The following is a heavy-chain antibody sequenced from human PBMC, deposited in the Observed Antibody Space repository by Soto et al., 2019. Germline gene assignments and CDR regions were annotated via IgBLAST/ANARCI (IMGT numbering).Heavy chain of an antibody. CDR1: GFTFSSHW. CDR3: ARGVPNCSSSSCYFDF. D-gene: IGHD2-2*01. V-gene: IGHV3-74*01. J-gene: IGHJ4*02. Sequence: VGSLRLSCAASGFTFSSHWMNWVRQGPGKGLVWVSRISGDGRTTSHADSVKGRFTISRDNAKNTLYLQMNSLRVEDTAVYYCARGVPNCSSSSCYFDFWGQGILVTVSS. CDR2: ISGDGRTT.